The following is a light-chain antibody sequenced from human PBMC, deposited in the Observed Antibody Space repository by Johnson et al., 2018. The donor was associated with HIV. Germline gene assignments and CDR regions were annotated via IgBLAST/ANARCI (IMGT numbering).Light chain of an antibody. CDR3: GTWDSSLSAGPYV. CDR2: DNN. J-gene: IGLJ1*01. CDR1: SSNIGKNY. Sequence: QSVLTQPPSVSAAPGQKVTISCSGSSSNIGKNYVCWYQQLPGTAPKLLIYDNNKRPSGIPDRFSGSKSGTSATLGITGLQTGDEADYYCGTWDSSLSAGPYVFGTGTKVTVL. V-gene: IGLV1-51*01.